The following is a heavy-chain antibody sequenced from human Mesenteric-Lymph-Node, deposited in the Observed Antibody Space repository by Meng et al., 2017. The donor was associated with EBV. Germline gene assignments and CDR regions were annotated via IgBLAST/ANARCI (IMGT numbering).Heavy chain of an antibody. Sequence: QWQLRESGPGLVKPSQTLSLTCAVSGGSISSGGYYWSWIRQPPGKGLEWIGYIYYSGSTYYNPSLKSRVTISVDTSKNQFSLKLSSVTAADTAVYYCARVEQWLLYFDYWGQGTLVTVAS. CDR3: ARVEQWLLYFDY. CDR1: GGSISSGGYY. D-gene: IGHD6-19*01. J-gene: IGHJ4*02. CDR2: IYYSGST. V-gene: IGHV4-30-4*01.